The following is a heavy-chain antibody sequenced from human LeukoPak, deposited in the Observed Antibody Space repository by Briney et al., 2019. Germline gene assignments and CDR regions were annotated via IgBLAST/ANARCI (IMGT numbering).Heavy chain of an antibody. CDR2: INPDGSEK. J-gene: IGHJ4*02. CDR3: ARDRGYNSLDY. CDR1: EFTFSSSW. Sequence: GGSLRLSCAASEFTFSSSWMNWVRQAPGKGLEWVAGINPDGSEKYSVDSVKGRFTVSRDDAKNSLYLYMNSLRVEDTAVYYCARDRGYNSLDYWGQGTLVTVSS. D-gene: IGHD3-10*01. V-gene: IGHV3-7*01.